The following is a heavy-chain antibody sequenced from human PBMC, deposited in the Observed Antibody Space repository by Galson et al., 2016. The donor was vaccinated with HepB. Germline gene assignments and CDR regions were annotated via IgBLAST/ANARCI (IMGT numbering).Heavy chain of an antibody. J-gene: IGHJ2*01. CDR1: GGSVSGYF. CDR3: ARDEGPYGDFDWYFDL. CDR2: VSSIGET. V-gene: IGHV4-59*02. D-gene: IGHD4-17*01. Sequence: ETLSLTCTVSGGSVSGYFWSWIRQPPGKGLEWIGHVSSIGETNYNPSLKSRVTISVDTSKNQFSLTVTSVTAADTAVYFCARDEGPYGDFDWYFDLWGRGTLVIVSS.